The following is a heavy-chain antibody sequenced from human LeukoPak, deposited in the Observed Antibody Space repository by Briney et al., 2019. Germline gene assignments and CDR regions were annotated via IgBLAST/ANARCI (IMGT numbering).Heavy chain of an antibody. D-gene: IGHD3-10*01. J-gene: IGHJ3*02. CDR1: GYTFTGYY. Sequence: GASVKVSCKASGYTFTGYYTHWVRQAPGQGLEWMGWINPNSGGTKYEQKFQGRVTMTRDTSISTAYMELSRLRFDDTAMYYCARGGKLMISMVRGVLASRDGLDIWGRGTMVTVSS. CDR2: INPNSGGT. V-gene: IGHV1-2*02. CDR3: ARGGKLMISMVRGVLASRDGLDI.